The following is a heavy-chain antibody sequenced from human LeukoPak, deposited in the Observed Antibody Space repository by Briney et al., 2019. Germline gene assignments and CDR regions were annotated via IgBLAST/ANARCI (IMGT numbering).Heavy chain of an antibody. J-gene: IGHJ4*02. Sequence: GRSLRLSCAASGFTFSSYAMRWVRQAPGKGLEWVAVISYDGSNKYYADSVKGRFTISRDNSKNTLYLQMNSLRAEDTAVYYCARAAGDFWSGYYREGYFDYWGQGTLVTVSS. D-gene: IGHD3-3*01. CDR3: ARAAGDFWSGYYREGYFDY. CDR2: ISYDGSNK. CDR1: GFTFSSYA. V-gene: IGHV3-30-3*01.